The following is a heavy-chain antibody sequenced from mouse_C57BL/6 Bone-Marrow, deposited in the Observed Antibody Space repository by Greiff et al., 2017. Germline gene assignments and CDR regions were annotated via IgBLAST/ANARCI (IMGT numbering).Heavy chain of an antibody. Sequence: VQLQQPGAELVKPGASVKLSCKASGYTFTSYWMHWVKQRPGQGLEWIGMIYPNSGSTNYNEKFKSKDTLTVDKSSSTAYRQLSILTSEDSAVYYCARRYCFAYWGQGTLVTVSA. CDR3: ARRYCFAY. CDR2: IYPNSGST. J-gene: IGHJ3*01. CDR1: GYTFTSYW. V-gene: IGHV1-64*01.